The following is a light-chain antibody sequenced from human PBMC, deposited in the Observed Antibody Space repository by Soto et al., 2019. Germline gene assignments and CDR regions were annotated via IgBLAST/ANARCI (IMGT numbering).Light chain of an antibody. CDR3: QQYGSLSWT. CDR1: QSVSSNY. J-gene: IGKJ1*01. V-gene: IGKV3-20*01. Sequence: DIVLTQSPGTLSLSPGERATLSCRASQSVSSNYLAWYQQKPGQAPRLLIYGASTRATGVPDRFSGSGSGTDFNLTISRLEPDHFELYNCQQYGSLSWTFGQGTKV. CDR2: GAS.